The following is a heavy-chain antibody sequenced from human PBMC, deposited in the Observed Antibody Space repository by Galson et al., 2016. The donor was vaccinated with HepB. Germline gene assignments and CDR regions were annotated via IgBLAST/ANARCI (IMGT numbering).Heavy chain of an antibody. V-gene: IGHV3-23*01. Sequence: SLRLSCAGSGFTFSNYAMTWVRQAPGKGLEWVSAISGSGGSTYYADSVKGRFTISRDNSKNTLYLQMNSLRAEDTAVYYCAKQAVDFLNLGLDYYYGMDVWGQGTTVTVSS. CDR2: ISGSGGST. D-gene: IGHD3/OR15-3a*01. CDR1: GFTFSNYA. CDR3: AKQAVDFLNLGLDYYYGMDV. J-gene: IGHJ6*02.